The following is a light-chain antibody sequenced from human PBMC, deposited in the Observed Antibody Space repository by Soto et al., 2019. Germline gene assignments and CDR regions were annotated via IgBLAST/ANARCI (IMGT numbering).Light chain of an antibody. J-gene: IGKJ1*01. CDR1: QALSNSF. Sequence: EIALTHSPSTLSLSPGGRSTLSCRASQALSNSFIAWYQHKPGQDPRLLVYDTSTRATGIPDRYSGSGSGTDFTLTISSLEPEDFAVYYCQQSSNWPWTFGQGTKVDIK. V-gene: IGKV3D-20*02. CDR3: QQSSNWPWT. CDR2: DTS.